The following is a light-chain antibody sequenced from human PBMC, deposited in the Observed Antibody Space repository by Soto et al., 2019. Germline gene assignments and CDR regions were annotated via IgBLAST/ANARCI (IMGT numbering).Light chain of an antibody. CDR1: QTISSW. V-gene: IGKV1-5*01. Sequence: DIQVTQSPSTLSASVGDRVTVTCRASQTISSWLAWYQQKPGKAPNLLIFDASSLESGVPSRFSGSGSGTEFTLTISSLQPDDFATYYCQHYNNYPPTFGQGTKVDIK. CDR2: DAS. CDR3: QHYNNYPPT. J-gene: IGKJ1*01.